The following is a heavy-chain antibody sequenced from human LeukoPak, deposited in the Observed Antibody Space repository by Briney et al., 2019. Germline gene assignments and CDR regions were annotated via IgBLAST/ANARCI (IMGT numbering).Heavy chain of an antibody. V-gene: IGHV1-2*02. CDR3: ARGRAQNEDQWLLQGY. J-gene: IGHJ4*02. Sequence: ASVKVSCKASGYTFTAYYIHWVRQAPGQGLEWMGWISPNSGGTNYAQKSQGRVTVTRDTSISTAYMELSGLISDDTAVYYCARGRAQNEDQWLLQGYWGQGTLVTISS. CDR2: ISPNSGGT. D-gene: IGHD5-12*01. CDR1: GYTFTAYY.